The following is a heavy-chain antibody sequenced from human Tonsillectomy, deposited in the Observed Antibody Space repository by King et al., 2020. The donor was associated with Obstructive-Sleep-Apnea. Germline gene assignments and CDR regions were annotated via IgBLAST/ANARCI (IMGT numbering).Heavy chain of an antibody. Sequence: VQLVESGGGVVQPGRSLRLSCAAFGFTFSSYAMHWVRQAPGKGLEWVAVISYDGSNKYYADSVRGRFTISRDNSKNTLYLQMNSLRAEDTAVYYCARDFWDYYGSGSYPTLPSNTWGQGTLVTVSS. V-gene: IGHV3-30-3*01. CDR3: ARDFWDYYGSGSYPTLPSNT. D-gene: IGHD3-10*01. CDR1: GFTFSSYA. J-gene: IGHJ4*02. CDR2: ISYDGSNK.